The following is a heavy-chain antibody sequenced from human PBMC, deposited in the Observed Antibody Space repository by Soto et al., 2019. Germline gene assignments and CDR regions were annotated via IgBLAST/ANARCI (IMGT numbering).Heavy chain of an antibody. D-gene: IGHD1-26*01. CDR1: GFTFSSYG. V-gene: IGHV3-33*01. J-gene: IGHJ6*02. Sequence: GGSLRLSCAASGFTFSSYGMHWVRQAPGKGLEWVAVIWYDGSNKYYADSVKGRFTISRDNSKNTLYLQMNSLRAEDTAVYYCAREWDPVWLSHRESYYYGMDVWGQGTTVTVSS. CDR3: AREWDPVWLSHRESYYYGMDV. CDR2: IWYDGSNK.